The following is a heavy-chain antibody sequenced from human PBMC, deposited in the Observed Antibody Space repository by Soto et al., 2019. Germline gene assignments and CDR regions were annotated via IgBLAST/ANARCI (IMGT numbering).Heavy chain of an antibody. V-gene: IGHV3-33*01. Sequence: VGSLRLSCAASGFTFSSYGMHWVRQAPGKGLEWVAVIWYDGSNKYYADSVKGRFTISRDNSKNTLYLQMNSLRAEDTAVYYCARDICSSTSCYAHYYYGMDVWGQGTTVTVSS. CDR1: GFTFSSYG. D-gene: IGHD2-2*01. CDR2: IWYDGSNK. CDR3: ARDICSSTSCYAHYYYGMDV. J-gene: IGHJ6*02.